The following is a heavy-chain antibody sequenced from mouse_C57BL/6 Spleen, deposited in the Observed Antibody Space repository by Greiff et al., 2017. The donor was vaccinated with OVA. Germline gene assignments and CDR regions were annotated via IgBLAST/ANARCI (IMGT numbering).Heavy chain of an antibody. J-gene: IGHJ2*01. Sequence: QVQLQQSGAELVRPGTSVKVSCKASGYAFTNYLIEWVKQRPGQGLEWIGVINPGSGGTNYNEKFKGKATLTADKSSSTAYMQLSSLTSEDSAVYFCARRELWFDYWGQGTTLTVSS. CDR1: GYAFTNYL. CDR3: ARRELWFDY. V-gene: IGHV1-54*01. D-gene: IGHD6-1*02. CDR2: INPGSGGT.